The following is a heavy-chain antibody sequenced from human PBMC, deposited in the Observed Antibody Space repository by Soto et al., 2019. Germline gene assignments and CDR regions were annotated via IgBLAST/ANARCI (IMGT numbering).Heavy chain of an antibody. CDR3: ANRAVVPAVNKKYYYYYMDV. CDR1: GFTFSSYA. V-gene: IGHV3-23*01. CDR2: ISGSGGST. J-gene: IGHJ6*03. D-gene: IGHD2-2*01. Sequence: GGSLRLSCAASGFTFSSYAMSWVRQAPGKGLEWVSAISGSGGSTYYADSVKGRFTISGDNSKNTLYLQMNSLRAEDTAVYYCANRAVVPAVNKKYYYYYMDVWGKGTTVTVSS.